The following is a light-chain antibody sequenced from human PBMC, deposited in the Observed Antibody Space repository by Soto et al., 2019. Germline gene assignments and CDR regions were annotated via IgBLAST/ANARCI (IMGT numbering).Light chain of an antibody. J-gene: IGLJ2*01. CDR2: YNN. Sequence: QSALTQPPSVSAAPGQEVTISCSGITSNIGGNYVSWYQRLPGTAPKLLIYYNNERPSGIPDRFSGCTSGTSATLGITGLQTGDEADDYCGTWDNRLSAVVFGGGTKLTVL. CDR1: TSNIGGNY. CDR3: GTWDNRLSAVV. V-gene: IGLV1-51*01.